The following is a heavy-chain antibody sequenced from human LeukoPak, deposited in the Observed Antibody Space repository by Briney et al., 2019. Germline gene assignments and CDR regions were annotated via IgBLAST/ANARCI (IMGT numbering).Heavy chain of an antibody. D-gene: IGHD1-7*01. V-gene: IGHV3-21*01. CDR1: GFTFSSYS. CDR3: ARVANNWNYAPLDY. Sequence: GGSLRLSCAASGFTFSSYSMNWVRQAPGKGLEWVSSISSSSSYIYYADSVKGRFTISRDNAKNSLYLQMNSLRAENTAVYYCARVANNWNYAPLDYWGQGTLVTVSS. CDR2: ISSSSSYI. J-gene: IGHJ4*02.